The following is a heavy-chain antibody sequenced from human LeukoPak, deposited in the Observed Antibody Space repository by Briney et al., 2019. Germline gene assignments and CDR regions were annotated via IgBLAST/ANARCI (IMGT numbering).Heavy chain of an antibody. Sequence: GGSLRLSCAASGFTFSSYSMNWVRQAPGKGLEWVSSISSSSTYIYYADSVKGRFSISRDNAKNSLCLQMNNLRAEDTAVYYCVRDMTTATTCYLQHWGQGTLVTVSS. J-gene: IGHJ1*01. CDR3: VRDMTTATTCYLQH. CDR2: ISSSSTYI. CDR1: GFTFSSYS. D-gene: IGHD4-17*01. V-gene: IGHV3-21*01.